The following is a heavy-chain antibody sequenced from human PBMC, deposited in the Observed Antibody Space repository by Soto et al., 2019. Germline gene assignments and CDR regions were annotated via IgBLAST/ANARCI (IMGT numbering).Heavy chain of an antibody. CDR3: ARSSGYSYGYVDY. CDR2: ISSSSSTI. J-gene: IGHJ4*02. Sequence: GGSLRLSCAASGFTFSSYSMNWVRQAPGKGLEWVSYISSSSSTIYYADSVKGRFTISRDNAKHSLYLQMNSLRDEDTAVYYFARSSGYSYGYVDYWGQGTLVTVSS. V-gene: IGHV3-48*02. CDR1: GFTFSSYS. D-gene: IGHD5-18*01.